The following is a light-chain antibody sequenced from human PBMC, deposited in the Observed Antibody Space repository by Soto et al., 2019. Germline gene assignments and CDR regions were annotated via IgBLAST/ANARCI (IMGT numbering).Light chain of an antibody. J-gene: IGKJ2*01. CDR3: RLYGSSPPRYT. V-gene: IGKV3-20*01. Sequence: EIVLTQSPGTLYLSPGERATLSCRASQSVSSNYLAWYQQKRGQAPRLLIYAASARATGIPDRFSGSGSGTDFTLTISRLEPEDFAVYFCRLYGSSPPRYTFGQGTKLEIK. CDR2: AAS. CDR1: QSVSSNY.